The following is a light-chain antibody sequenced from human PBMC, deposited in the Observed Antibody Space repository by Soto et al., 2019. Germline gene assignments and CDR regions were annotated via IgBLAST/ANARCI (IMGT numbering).Light chain of an antibody. CDR1: HSNSGSNY. CDR2: SND. J-gene: IGLJ2*01. Sequence: QSVLTQPPSASGTPGQRVTISCSGSHSNSGSNYVYWYQQLPGTAPKLLIYSNDQRPSGVPARFSGSKSGTSASLAISGLRSEDEADYYCGGWDDSLSGPVFGGGTKLTVL. CDR3: GGWDDSLSGPV. V-gene: IGLV1-47*02.